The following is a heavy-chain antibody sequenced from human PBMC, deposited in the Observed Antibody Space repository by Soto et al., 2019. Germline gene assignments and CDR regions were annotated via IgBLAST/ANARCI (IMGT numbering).Heavy chain of an antibody. Sequence: GGALRLSCAASGFTFSSYAMSCVRQAPGKGLEWVSAISGSGGNTYYADSVKGRFTISRDNSKNTLYLQMNSLRAEDTAVYYCAKNWKFRARVYWGQGTLVTVSS. CDR2: ISGSGGNT. J-gene: IGHJ4*02. V-gene: IGHV3-23*01. D-gene: IGHD1-1*01. CDR3: AKNWKFRARVY. CDR1: GFTFSSYA.